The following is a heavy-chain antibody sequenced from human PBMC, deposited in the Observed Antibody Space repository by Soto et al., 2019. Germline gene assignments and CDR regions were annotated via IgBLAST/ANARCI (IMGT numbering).Heavy chain of an antibody. CDR2: INPSGDIT. CDR3: ARRFSSGLLYFDY. J-gene: IGHJ4*02. CDR1: GYTFTRYY. V-gene: IGHV1-46*01. Sequence: ASVKVSCKASGYTFTRYYMHWVRQAPGQGPEWMGVINPSGDITSYAQKFQGRVTMTTDASTSTVYMELSSLRSEDTAVYYCARRFSSGLLYFDYWGQGTPVTVSS. D-gene: IGHD6-19*01.